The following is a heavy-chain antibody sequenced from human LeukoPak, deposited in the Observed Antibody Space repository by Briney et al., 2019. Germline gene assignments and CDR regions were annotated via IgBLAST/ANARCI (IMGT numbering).Heavy chain of an antibody. J-gene: IGHJ6*04. CDR2: INPNNGGT. CDR3: AKARGLYCSSISCYDCDV. D-gene: IGHD2-2*01. CDR1: GYTFTAYY. V-gene: IGHV1-2*02. Sequence: ASVKVSFKAAGYTFTAYYIHWLRQAPAQGLEWMGWINPNNGGTDNAQNFQGRVTLTRDTSITTAYMELSRLRSDDTAVYYCAKARGLYCSSISCYDCDVWGKGTTVTVSS.